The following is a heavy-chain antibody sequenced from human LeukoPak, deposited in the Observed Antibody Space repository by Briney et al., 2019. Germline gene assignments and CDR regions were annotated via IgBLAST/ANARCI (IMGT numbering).Heavy chain of an antibody. CDR3: ARLLAETVSEVMNDY. CDR1: GYTFTSYG. CDR2: ISAYNGNT. Sequence: GASVKVSCKASGYTFTSYGISWVRQAPGQGLEWMGWISAYNGNTNYAQKLQGRVTMTTDTSTSTAYMELRSLRSDDTAVYYCARLLAETVSEVMNDYWGQGTLVTVSS. J-gene: IGHJ4*02. D-gene: IGHD2-21*02. V-gene: IGHV1-18*01.